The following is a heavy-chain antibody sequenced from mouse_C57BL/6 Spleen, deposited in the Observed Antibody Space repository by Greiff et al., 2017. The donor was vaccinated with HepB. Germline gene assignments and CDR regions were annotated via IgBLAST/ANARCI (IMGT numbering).Heavy chain of an antibody. J-gene: IGHJ3*01. D-gene: IGHD5-5*01. CDR3: ARRGLPSAWLAY. Sequence: EVMLVESGGGLVQPGGSLKLSCAASGFTFSDYYMYWVRQTPEKRLEWVAYISNGGGSTYYPDTVKGRFTISRDNAKNTLYLQMSRLKSEDTAMYYCARRGLPSAWLAYWGQGTLVTVSA. CDR1: GFTFSDYY. V-gene: IGHV5-12*01. CDR2: ISNGGGST.